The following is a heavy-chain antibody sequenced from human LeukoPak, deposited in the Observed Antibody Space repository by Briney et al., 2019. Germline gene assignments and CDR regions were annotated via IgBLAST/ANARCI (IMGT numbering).Heavy chain of an antibody. J-gene: IGHJ3*02. CDR3: ARISRITMVRGGPDAFDI. CDR1: GGSFSGYY. D-gene: IGHD3-10*01. Sequence: SETLSLTCAVYGGSFSGYYWSWIRQPPGKGLEWIGEINHSGSTNYNPSLKSRVTISVDKSKNQFSLKLSSVTAADTAVYYCARISRITMVRGGPDAFDIWGQGTMVTVSS. CDR2: INHSGST. V-gene: IGHV4-34*01.